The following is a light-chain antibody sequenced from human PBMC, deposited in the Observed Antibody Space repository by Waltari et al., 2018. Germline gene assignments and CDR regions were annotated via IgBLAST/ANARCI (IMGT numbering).Light chain of an antibody. CDR2: GNN. V-gene: IGLV1-44*01. CDR3: SSWDGSLSGLV. Sequence: SVLTHSPSASATPGQRVTISCSGCGPNIGTNTVNWYQQVPGTAPKLVIYGNNQRPPGVPDRISGSKSGTSGSLAISGLRSEDEADYYCSSWDGSLSGLVFGGGTRLTVL. CDR1: GPNIGTNT. J-gene: IGLJ2*01.